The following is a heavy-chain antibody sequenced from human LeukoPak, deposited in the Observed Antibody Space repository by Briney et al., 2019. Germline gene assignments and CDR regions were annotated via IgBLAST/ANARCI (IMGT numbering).Heavy chain of an antibody. CDR3: ARAVHDLLTGYPKGFDP. CDR2: INPNSGGT. J-gene: IGHJ5*02. Sequence: GASVKVSCKASGYTFTGYYMHWVRQAPGQGLEWMGWINPNSGGTNYAQKFQGWVTMTRDTSISTAYMELSRLRSDDTAVYYCARAVHDLLTGYPKGFDPWGQGTLVTVSS. D-gene: IGHD3-9*01. V-gene: IGHV1-2*04. CDR1: GYTFTGYY.